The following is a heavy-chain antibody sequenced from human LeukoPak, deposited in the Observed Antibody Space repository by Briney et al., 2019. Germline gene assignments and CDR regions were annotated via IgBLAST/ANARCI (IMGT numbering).Heavy chain of an antibody. CDR3: ARGPPYYYDSSGYLSY. J-gene: IGHJ4*02. Sequence: KSSETLSLTCAVYGGSFSGYYWSWIRQPPGKGLEWIGEINHSGSTNYNPSLKSRVTISVDTSKNQFSLKLSSVTAADTAVYYCARGPPYYYDSSGYLSYWGQGTLVTVSS. CDR1: GGSFSGYY. D-gene: IGHD3-22*01. V-gene: IGHV4-34*01. CDR2: INHSGST.